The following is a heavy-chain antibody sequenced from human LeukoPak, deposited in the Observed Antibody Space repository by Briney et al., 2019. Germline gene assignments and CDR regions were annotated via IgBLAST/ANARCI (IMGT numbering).Heavy chain of an antibody. CDR1: GFTFSSYA. J-gene: IGHJ4*02. Sequence: GGSLRLSCAASGFTFSSYAMHWVRQAPGKGLEWVAYIWYDGTNEYYADSVKGRFTISRDNSKNTLYLQMNSLRAEDTAVYFCATVMRGMPMMTYYDYWGQGTLVTVSS. CDR3: ATVMRGMPMMTYYDY. CDR2: IWYDGTNE. D-gene: IGHD2-2*01. V-gene: IGHV3-30*02.